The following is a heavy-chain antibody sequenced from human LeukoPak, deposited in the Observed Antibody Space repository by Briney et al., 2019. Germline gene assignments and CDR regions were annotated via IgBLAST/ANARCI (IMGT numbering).Heavy chain of an antibody. CDR2: IYYSGST. D-gene: IGHD4-11*01. CDR3: ARDPTVTRPYYYGVDV. CDR1: GGSISSYY. V-gene: IGHV4-59*01. J-gene: IGHJ6*02. Sequence: KPSETLSLTCTVSGGSISSYYWSWIRQPPGKGLEWIGYIYYSGSTNYNPSLKSRVTISVDTSKNQFSLKLSSVTAADTAVYYCARDPTVTRPYYYGVDVWGQGTTVTVSS.